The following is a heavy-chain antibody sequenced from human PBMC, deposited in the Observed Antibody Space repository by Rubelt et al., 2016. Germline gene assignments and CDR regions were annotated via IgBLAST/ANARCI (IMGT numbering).Heavy chain of an antibody. V-gene: IGHV3-48*04. CDR3: ARALRLENFDY. CDR2: ISSSSSTI. CDR1: GFTFGDYA. J-gene: IGHJ4*02. D-gene: IGHD5-24*01. Sequence: EVQLVESGGGLVKPGRSLRLSCTASGFTFGDYAMSWFRQAPGKGLAWVSYISSSSSTIYYADSVKGRFTISRDNAKNSLYLQMNSLRAEDTAVYYCARALRLENFDYWGQGTLVTVSS.